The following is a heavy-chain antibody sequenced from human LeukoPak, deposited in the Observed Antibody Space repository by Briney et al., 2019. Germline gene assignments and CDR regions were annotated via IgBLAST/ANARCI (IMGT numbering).Heavy chain of an antibody. CDR3: STLRLRFLEWLLDP. V-gene: IGHV3-15*01. Sequence: PGGSLRLSCAASGFTFSSYAMSWVRQAPGKGLEWVGRIKSKTDGGTTDYAAPVKGRFTISRDDSKNTLYLQMNSLKTEDTAVYYCSTLRLRFLEWLLDPWGQGTLVTVSS. CDR2: IKSKTDGGTT. D-gene: IGHD3-3*01. CDR1: GFTFSSYA. J-gene: IGHJ5*02.